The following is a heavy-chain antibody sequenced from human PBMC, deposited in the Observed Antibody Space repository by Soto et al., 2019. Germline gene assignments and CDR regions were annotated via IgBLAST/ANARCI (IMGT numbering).Heavy chain of an antibody. J-gene: IGHJ4*02. D-gene: IGHD6-13*01. CDR3: AKGMDSSSWSGSYYYFDY. Sequence: EVQLLESGGGFVQPGGSLRLSCAASGFTFSSYAMSWVRQAPGKGLEWVSAISGSGGTTYYADSVKGRFTISRDNSKNTLYLQMNSLKAEDKAVYYCAKGMDSSSWSGSYYYFDYRGQGTLVTVSS. CDR2: ISGSGGTT. V-gene: IGHV3-23*01. CDR1: GFTFSSYA.